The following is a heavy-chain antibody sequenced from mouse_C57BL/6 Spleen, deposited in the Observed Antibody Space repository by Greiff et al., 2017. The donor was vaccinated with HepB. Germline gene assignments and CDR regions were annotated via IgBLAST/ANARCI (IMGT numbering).Heavy chain of an antibody. CDR1: GFTFSSYT. D-gene: IGHD2-1*01. V-gene: IGHV5-9*01. J-gene: IGHJ4*01. CDR3: ARQRGNSYYYAMDY. CDR2: ISGGGGNT. Sequence: EVNVVESGGGLVKPGGSLKLSCAASGFTFSSYTMSWVRQTPEKRLEWVATISGGGGNTYYPDSVKGRFTISRDNAKNTLYLQMSSLRSEDTALYYCARQRGNSYYYAMDYWGQGTSVTVSS.